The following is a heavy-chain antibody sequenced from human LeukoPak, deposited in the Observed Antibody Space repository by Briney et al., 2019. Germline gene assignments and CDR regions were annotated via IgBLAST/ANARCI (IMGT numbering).Heavy chain of an antibody. CDR3: ASGIAYYQPSKNAFDF. Sequence: SETLSLTCTVSGVSISNAGYLWSWIRQPPGKGLEYIGYIYDSEGTYYNPSLKSRVTVSVDRSKNQFSLKVYSVSAADTAVYYCASGIAYYQPSKNAFDFWGQGTMVIVSS. V-gene: IGHV4-30-2*01. D-gene: IGHD2-2*01. CDR2: IYDSEGT. CDR1: GVSISNAGYL. J-gene: IGHJ3*01.